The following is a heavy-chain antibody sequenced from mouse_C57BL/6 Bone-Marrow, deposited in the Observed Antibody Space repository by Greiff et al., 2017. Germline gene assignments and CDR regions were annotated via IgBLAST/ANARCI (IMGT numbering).Heavy chain of an antibody. D-gene: IGHD3-3*01. CDR3: ERPGQGYFDV. J-gene: IGHJ1*03. V-gene: IGHV10-1*01. CDR1: GFSFNTYA. Sequence: EAGGGLVQPKGSLKLSCAASGFSFNTYAMNWVRQAPGKGLEWVARIRSKSNNYATYYAESVKDRFTNSRGDSESMLYLQMNNLKTEYTAMYYCERPGQGYFDVWGKGTTVTVSS. CDR2: IRSKSNNYAT.